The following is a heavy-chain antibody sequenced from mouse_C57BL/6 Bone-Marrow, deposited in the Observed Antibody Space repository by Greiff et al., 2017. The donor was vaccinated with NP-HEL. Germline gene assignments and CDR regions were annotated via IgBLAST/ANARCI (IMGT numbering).Heavy chain of an antibody. Sequence: VQLKESGGGLVKPGGSLKLSCAASGFTFSDYGMHWVRQAPEKGLEWVAYISSGSSTIYYADTVKGRFTISRDNAKNTLFLQMTSLRSEDTAMYYCARAYYGSQYPYYFDYWGQGTTLTVSS. CDR3: ARAYYGSQYPYYFDY. CDR1: GFTFSDYG. V-gene: IGHV5-17*01. D-gene: IGHD1-1*01. J-gene: IGHJ2*01. CDR2: ISSGSSTI.